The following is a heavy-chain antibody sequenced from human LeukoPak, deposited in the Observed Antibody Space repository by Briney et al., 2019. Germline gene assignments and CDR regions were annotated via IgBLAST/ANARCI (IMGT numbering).Heavy chain of an antibody. CDR3: IPRTTVTSVDV. V-gene: IGHV2-5*01. CDR2: IYGNNDK. D-gene: IGHD4-17*01. Sequence: SGPTLVKPTQTLTLSCTFSGCSLTTDEVVVGWVRQPPGKAPEWFTFIYGNNDKRYSSAFSSRLTITKDTSKNQVSATMSCTTSVDTATYYCIPRTTVTSVDVWGRGTLVTVSS. CDR1: GCSLTTDEVV. J-gene: IGHJ4*02.